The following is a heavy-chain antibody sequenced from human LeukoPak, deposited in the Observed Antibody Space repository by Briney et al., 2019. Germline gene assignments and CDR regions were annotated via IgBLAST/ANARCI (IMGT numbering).Heavy chain of an antibody. Sequence: PGGSLRLSCAASGFIVSSNYMSWVRQAPGKGLEWVSVIYSGGSTYYADSVKGRFTISRDNSKNTLYLQMNSLRAEDTAVYYCARQDPTTYYYYGMDVWGQGTTVTVSS. CDR1: GFIVSSNY. CDR3: ARQDPTTYYYYGMDV. D-gene: IGHD1-14*01. V-gene: IGHV3-66*04. J-gene: IGHJ6*02. CDR2: IYSGGST.